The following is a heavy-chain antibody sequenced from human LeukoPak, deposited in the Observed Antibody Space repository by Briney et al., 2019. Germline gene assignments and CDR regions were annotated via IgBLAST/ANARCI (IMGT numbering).Heavy chain of an antibody. Sequence: SETLSHTCAVYGGSFSGYYWSWIRQPPGKGLEWIGEINHSGSTNYNPSLKSRVTISVDTSKNQFSLKLSSVTAADTAVYYCASHDFYDSSGYYPVDFGVYFDYWGQGTLVTVSS. D-gene: IGHD3-22*01. CDR1: GGSFSGYY. CDR2: INHSGST. V-gene: IGHV4-34*01. J-gene: IGHJ4*02. CDR3: ASHDFYDSSGYYPVDFGVYFDY.